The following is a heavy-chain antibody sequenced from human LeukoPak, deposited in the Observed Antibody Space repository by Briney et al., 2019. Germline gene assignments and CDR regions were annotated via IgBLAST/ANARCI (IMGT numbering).Heavy chain of an antibody. V-gene: IGHV3-48*04. J-gene: IGHJ3*02. CDR2: ISSSSSTI. D-gene: IGHD3-3*01. CDR1: GFTFSSYS. Sequence: GGSLRLSCAASGFTFSSYSMNWVRQAPGKGLEWVSYISSSSSTIYYADSVKGRFTISRDNAKNSLYLQMNSLRAEDTAVYYCARLQDFWSGYYPSSAFDIWGQGTMVTVSS. CDR3: ARLQDFWSGYYPSSAFDI.